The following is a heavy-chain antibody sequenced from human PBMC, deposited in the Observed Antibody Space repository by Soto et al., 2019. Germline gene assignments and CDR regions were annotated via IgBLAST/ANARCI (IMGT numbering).Heavy chain of an antibody. V-gene: IGHV3-7*04. J-gene: IGHJ4*02. CDR1: GLPFSSHY. CDR2: INPDGRDE. D-gene: IGHD2-15*01. Sequence: EVQLVESGGGLVQPGGSLRLSCAASGLPFSSHYMSWIRQAPGRGLEWVAKINPDGRDEQYADSVRGRFTVSRDNTQNLVCLQMKGLRVEDTAVSYGAREAWWRLDCWGQGNLVTVSS. CDR3: AREAWWRLDC.